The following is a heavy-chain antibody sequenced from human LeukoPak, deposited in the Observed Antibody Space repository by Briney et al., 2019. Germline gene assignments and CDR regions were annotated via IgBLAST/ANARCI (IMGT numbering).Heavy chain of an antibody. V-gene: IGHV1-69*05. CDR1: GGTFSSYA. Sequence: SVKVSCKASGGTFSSYAISWVRPAPGQGLAWMGGIIPIFGTANYAQKFQGRVTITTDESTITAYMELSSLRSEDTAVYYCARDLFTNGVSFWGQGTLVTVSS. D-gene: IGHD2-8*01. J-gene: IGHJ4*02. CDR3: ARDLFTNGVSF. CDR2: IIPIFGTA.